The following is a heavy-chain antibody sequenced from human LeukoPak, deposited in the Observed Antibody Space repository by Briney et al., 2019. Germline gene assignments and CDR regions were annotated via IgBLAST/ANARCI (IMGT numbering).Heavy chain of an antibody. J-gene: IGHJ4*02. V-gene: IGHV4-34*01. Sequence: PPETLSLTCAVYGGSFSGYYWSWIRQPPGKGLEWIGEINHSGSTNYNPSLKSRVTISVDTSKNQFSLKLSSVTAADTAVYYCARARGYDILTGYYIRPYYFDYWGQGTLVTVSS. CDR1: GGSFSGYY. D-gene: IGHD3-9*01. CDR3: ARARGYDILTGYYIRPYYFDY. CDR2: INHSGST.